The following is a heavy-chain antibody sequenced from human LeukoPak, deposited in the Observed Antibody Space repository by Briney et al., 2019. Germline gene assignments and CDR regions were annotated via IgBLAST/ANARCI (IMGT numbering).Heavy chain of an antibody. CDR1: GDSISSGDYS. D-gene: IGHD2-21*01. CDR2: IYNSGTT. CDR3: AIGNDPYSPYDAFDI. V-gene: IGHV4-30-4*07. Sequence: PSETLSLTCAVSGDSISSGDYSWSWIRQPPGKGLEWIGYIYNSGTTNYNPSLKSRVTISVDTSKNQFSLKLSSVTAADTSVYYCAIGNDPYSPYDAFDIWGQGTMVTVSS. J-gene: IGHJ3*02.